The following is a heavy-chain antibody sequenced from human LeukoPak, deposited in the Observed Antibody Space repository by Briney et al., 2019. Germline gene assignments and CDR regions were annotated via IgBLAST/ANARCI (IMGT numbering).Heavy chain of an antibody. CDR3: AAWTDRGYSY. CDR2: INPDGDGM. Sequence: GGPLRLSCTASGFTFSRSWMNWIRQAPGKGLEWVANINPDGDGMRFVDSVKGRFTMSRDNAQSSLHLQMNSLRVEDTAFYYCAAWTDRGYSYWGQGVLVTVS. V-gene: IGHV3-7*01. J-gene: IGHJ4*02. D-gene: IGHD5-12*01. CDR1: GFTFSRSW.